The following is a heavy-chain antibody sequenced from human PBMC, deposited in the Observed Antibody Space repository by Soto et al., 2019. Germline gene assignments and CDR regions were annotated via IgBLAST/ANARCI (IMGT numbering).Heavy chain of an antibody. J-gene: IGHJ4*02. Sequence: GGSLRLSCAASGFTFSDYYMSWIRQAPGKGLEWVSYISSSGSSIYADSVKGRFTISRDNAKNSLYLQMNSLRAEDTAVYYCARVDYYGSGSYYGPFDYWGQGTLVTVSS. V-gene: IGHV3-11*01. CDR2: ISSSGSSI. CDR3: ARVDYYGSGSYYGPFDY. D-gene: IGHD3-10*01. CDR1: GFTFSDYY.